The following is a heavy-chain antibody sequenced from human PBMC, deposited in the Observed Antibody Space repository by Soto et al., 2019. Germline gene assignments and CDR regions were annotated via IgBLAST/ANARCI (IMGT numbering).Heavy chain of an antibody. CDR3: AASRFGGNWFDP. CDR2: IIPIFGTA. Sequence: SVKVSCKASGGTFSSYSISWVRQAPGQGLEWMGGIIPIFGTANYAQKFQGRVTIIADKSTSTAYMELSSLRSEDTAVYYCAASRFGGNWFDPWGQGTLVTVSS. CDR1: GGTFSSYS. V-gene: IGHV1-69*06. J-gene: IGHJ5*02. D-gene: IGHD3-10*01.